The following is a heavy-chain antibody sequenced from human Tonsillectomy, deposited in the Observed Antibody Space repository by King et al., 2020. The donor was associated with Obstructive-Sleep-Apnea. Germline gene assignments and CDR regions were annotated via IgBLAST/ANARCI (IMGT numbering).Heavy chain of an antibody. V-gene: IGHV3-30*03. D-gene: IGHD6-19*01. CDR2: ISYDGSYK. CDR1: GFTFSSYG. Sequence: VQLVESGGGVVQPGRSLRLSCAASGFTFSSYGMHWVRQAPGKGLEWVALISYDGSYKYYADSVKGRFTVSRDNSKDTLYLQMHSLRAEDTAVYYCVSPEDSSGWYLLDYWGQGTLVTVSS. J-gene: IGHJ4*02. CDR3: VSPEDSSGWYLLDY.